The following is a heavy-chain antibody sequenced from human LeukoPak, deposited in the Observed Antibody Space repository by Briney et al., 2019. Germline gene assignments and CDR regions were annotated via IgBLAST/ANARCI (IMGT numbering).Heavy chain of an antibody. CDR2: ISHDGST. J-gene: IGHJ4*02. CDR3: DRDQYDSSDYFLGNDY. D-gene: IGHD3-22*01. CDR1: GGSFSGYH. V-gene: IGHV4-34*01. Sequence: SETLSLTCAAYGGSFSGYHWSWIRQPPGKALEWIGTISHDGSTNYNPSLKSRVTISGDTSMTQFSLKLSSVTAADTAVYYCDRDQYDSSDYFLGNDYWGQGILVTVSS.